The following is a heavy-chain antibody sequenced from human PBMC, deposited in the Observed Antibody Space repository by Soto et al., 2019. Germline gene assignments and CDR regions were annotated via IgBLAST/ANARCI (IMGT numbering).Heavy chain of an antibody. V-gene: IGHV4-30-4*01. CDR1: GGSISNGDYY. CDR3: ARDQWNSAHFDY. CDR2: IYYSGSA. J-gene: IGHJ4*02. D-gene: IGHD1-7*01. Sequence: QVQLQESGPGLVKPSQTLSLTCTVSGGSISNGDYYWSWIRQSPGKGLEWIGYIYYSGSAYYNPSLKSRVTISVDTSKNQFSLKVSSVTAADTAVYYCARDQWNSAHFDYWGQGTLVTVSS.